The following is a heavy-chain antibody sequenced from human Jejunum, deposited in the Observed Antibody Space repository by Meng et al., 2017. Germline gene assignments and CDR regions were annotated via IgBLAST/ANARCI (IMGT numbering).Heavy chain of an antibody. D-gene: IGHD3-10*01. V-gene: IGHV4-31*03. CDR1: GGSISSDGYY. J-gene: IGHJ4*02. CDR3: ARDLGYTGSYEFDY. CDR2: IHYSGNI. Sequence: QVQLQESGPGLVKPSQTLSLTCTVSGGSISSDGYYWSWIRQHPGKALEWIGYIHYSGNIYYNPSLKSRVTMSVDSSKNQFSLKLTSVTAADTAVYYCARDLGYTGSYEFDYWGQGTLVTVSS.